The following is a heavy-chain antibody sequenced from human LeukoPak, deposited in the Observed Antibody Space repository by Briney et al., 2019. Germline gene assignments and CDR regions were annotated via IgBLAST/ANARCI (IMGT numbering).Heavy chain of an antibody. Sequence: GGSLRLSCAASGFPFSNYAMHWVRQDPGKGLEWVAVIWYDGSDKYYGESLKGRFTISKDNSKNTLYLQMNSLRAEDSAVYYCARGPPGDFWTYDYYYYGMDVWGQGTTVTVS. V-gene: IGHV3-33*01. CDR1: GFPFSNYA. D-gene: IGHD3/OR15-3a*01. CDR2: IWYDGSDK. J-gene: IGHJ6*02. CDR3: ARGPPGDFWTYDYYYYGMDV.